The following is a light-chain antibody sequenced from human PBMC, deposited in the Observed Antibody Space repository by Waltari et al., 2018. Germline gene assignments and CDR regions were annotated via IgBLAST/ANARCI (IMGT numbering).Light chain of an antibody. J-gene: IGKJ3*01. CDR1: QGIRND. Sequence: AIQMTQSPSSLSASVGDRVTITGRASQGIRNDLGWYQQKPGKPPKLLIYAASTLQTGVPSRFSGSGFGTDFTLTISSLQPADFATYYCLQDSNYPFTFGPGTKVDIK. CDR3: LQDSNYPFT. V-gene: IGKV1-6*02. CDR2: AAS.